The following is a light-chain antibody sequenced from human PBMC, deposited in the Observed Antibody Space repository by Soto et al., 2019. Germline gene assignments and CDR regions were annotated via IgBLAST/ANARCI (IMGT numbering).Light chain of an antibody. Sequence: QSVLSQPASVSGSPGQSVTISCTGTSSDIGSYNLVSWYHHRPGQAPKLVIYEVTRRPSVDSNRFSGSKSGNTASLTIAGLPPDDGGDYYCCSYAGGRTFVVFGGGTQLTVL. CDR2: EVT. J-gene: IGLJ7*01. CDR3: CSYAGGRTFVV. CDR1: SSDIGSYNL. V-gene: IGLV2-23*02.